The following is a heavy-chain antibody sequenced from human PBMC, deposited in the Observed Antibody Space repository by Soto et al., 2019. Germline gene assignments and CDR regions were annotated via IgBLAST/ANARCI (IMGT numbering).Heavy chain of an antibody. CDR3: ARDRGPSSGYYPYWFDP. V-gene: IGHV1-69*13. Sequence: SVKVSCKASGGTFSSYAISWVRQAPGQGLEWMGEIIPIFGTANYAQKFQGRVTITADESTSTAYMELSSLRSEDTAVYFCARDRGPSSGYYPYWFDPWGKGTLVTVSS. D-gene: IGHD3-22*01. CDR2: IIPIFGTA. CDR1: GGTFSSYA. J-gene: IGHJ5*02.